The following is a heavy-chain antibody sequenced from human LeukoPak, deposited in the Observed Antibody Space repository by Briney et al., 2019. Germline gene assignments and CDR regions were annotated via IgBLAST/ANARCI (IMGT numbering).Heavy chain of an antibody. CDR2: IKKDGSEK. D-gene: IGHD3-22*01. CDR3: AKVASDYYDSSTYYPDAFDI. J-gene: IGHJ3*02. Sequence: GGSLRLSCAASGFSFSSFAMSWVRQAPGKGLEWVANIKKDGSEKYYVDSVKGRFTISRDNSKNTLYLQMNSLKTDDTAVYYCAKVASDYYDSSTYYPDAFDIWGQGTMVTVSS. V-gene: IGHV3-7*01. CDR1: GFSFSSFA.